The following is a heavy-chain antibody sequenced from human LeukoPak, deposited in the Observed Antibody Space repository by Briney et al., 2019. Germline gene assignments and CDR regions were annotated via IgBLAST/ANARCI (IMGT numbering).Heavy chain of an antibody. V-gene: IGHV1-69*02. Sequence: ASVKVSCKASGGTFSSYTISWVRQAPGQGLEWMGRIIPILGIANYAQKFQGRVTITADKSTSTAYMELSSLRSEDTAVYYCARNYCSSTSCYLGGWSWSYGMDVWGKGTTVTVSS. CDR2: IIPILGIA. CDR3: ARNYCSSTSCYLGGWSWSYGMDV. D-gene: IGHD2-2*01. J-gene: IGHJ6*04. CDR1: GGTFSSYT.